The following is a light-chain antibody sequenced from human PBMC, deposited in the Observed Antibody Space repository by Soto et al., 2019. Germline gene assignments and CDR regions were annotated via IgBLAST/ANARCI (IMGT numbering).Light chain of an antibody. Sequence: QPVLTQSPSASASLGASVKLTCTLSSGHSNYAIAWHQQQPEKGPRFLMKVNSDGSHLKGDGIPDRFSGSSSGAERYLIISSLQSEDAADYYCQTWDTAIRVFGGGTKVTVL. CDR3: QTWDTAIRV. CDR1: SGHSNYA. CDR2: VNSDGSH. V-gene: IGLV4-69*01. J-gene: IGLJ3*02.